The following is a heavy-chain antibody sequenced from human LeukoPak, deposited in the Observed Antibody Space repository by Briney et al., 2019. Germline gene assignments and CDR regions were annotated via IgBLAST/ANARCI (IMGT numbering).Heavy chain of an antibody. V-gene: IGHV3-7*03. Sequence: GGSLRLSCAASGFTFSSYWMSWVRQAPGKGLEWVANIKQDGSEEYYVDSVKGRFTISRDNAKNSLYLQMNSLRAEDTAVYYCARELQWLVRGAFDIWGQGTMVTVSS. CDR2: IKQDGSEE. CDR3: ARELQWLVRGAFDI. J-gene: IGHJ3*02. CDR1: GFTFSSYW. D-gene: IGHD6-19*01.